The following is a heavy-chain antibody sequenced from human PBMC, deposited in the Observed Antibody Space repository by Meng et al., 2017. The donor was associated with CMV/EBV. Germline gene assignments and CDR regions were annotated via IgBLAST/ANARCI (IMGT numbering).Heavy chain of an antibody. D-gene: IGHD6-13*01. J-gene: IGHJ5*02. V-gene: IGHV1-69*05. Sequence: SVKVSCKASGGTFSSYAISWGRQAPGQGLEWMGGIIPIFGTANYAQKLQGRVMITTDESPSTAYMELSSLRSEDTAVYYCARHQGQLVEGDWFDPWGQGTLVTVSS. CDR3: ARHQGQLVEGDWFDP. CDR2: IIPIFGTA. CDR1: GGTFSSYA.